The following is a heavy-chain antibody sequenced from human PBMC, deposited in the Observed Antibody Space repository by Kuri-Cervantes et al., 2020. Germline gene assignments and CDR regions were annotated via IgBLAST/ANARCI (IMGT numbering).Heavy chain of an antibody. CDR1: GYSFTSYW. V-gene: IGHV5-51*01. CDR3: ARRVTEVTTGENWFDP. Sequence: GESLKISCKGSGYSFTSYWIGWVRQMPGKGLEWMGIIYPPDPDTGYSPSFQGQVIISADRSISTAYLQWSSLKASDTAIYYCARRVTEVTTGENWFDPWGEGTLVTVSS. CDR2: IYPPDPDT. J-gene: IGHJ5*02. D-gene: IGHD4-17*01.